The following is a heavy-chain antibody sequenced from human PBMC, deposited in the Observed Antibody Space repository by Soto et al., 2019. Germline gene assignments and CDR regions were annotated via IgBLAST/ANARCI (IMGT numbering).Heavy chain of an antibody. CDR1: RFIFSSYS. CDR3: ARADNRGWPDAFDI. Sequence: SLRVSCAASRFIFSSYSMSLGRQAPGKGLGWVSCVNVNSDHIYYADSIKGRFTISRDTAKNSQYLQLNSLRVEDTAVYFCARADNRGWPDAFDIWGQGTMVTAS. D-gene: IGHD6-19*01. V-gene: IGHV3-21*01. J-gene: IGHJ3*02. CDR2: VNVNSDHI.